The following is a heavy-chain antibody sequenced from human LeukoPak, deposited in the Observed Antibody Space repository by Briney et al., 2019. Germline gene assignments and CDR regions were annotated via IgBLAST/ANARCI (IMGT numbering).Heavy chain of an antibody. Sequence: ASVKVSCKASGYTFTGYYLHWVRQAPGQGLEWMGWIHPKSGDTHYAQKFLGRVTLTRDTSTTIVYMELTWLTSDDTAAYYCSRGSGISFGGIDYWGQGTLVTVSS. CDR1: GYTFTGYY. D-gene: IGHD3-16*01. J-gene: IGHJ4*02. CDR2: IHPKSGDT. V-gene: IGHV1-2*02. CDR3: SRGSGISFGGIDY.